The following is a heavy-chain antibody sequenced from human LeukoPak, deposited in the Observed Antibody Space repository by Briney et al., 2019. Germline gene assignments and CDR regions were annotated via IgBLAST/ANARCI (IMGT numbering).Heavy chain of an antibody. CDR3: ARVKPGYDFRSGSSWIDP. CDR1: GGSISSGGYY. D-gene: IGHD3-3*01. V-gene: IGHV4-31*03. CDR2: ISYGGST. Sequence: SQTLSLTCSVSGGSISSGGYYWSWIRQHPGKGLEWIGYISYGGSTYYNPSLKSRLIISIDTSKNQFSLDLSSVTAADTAVYYCARVKPGYDFRSGSSWIDPWGQGTLVTVSS. J-gene: IGHJ5*02.